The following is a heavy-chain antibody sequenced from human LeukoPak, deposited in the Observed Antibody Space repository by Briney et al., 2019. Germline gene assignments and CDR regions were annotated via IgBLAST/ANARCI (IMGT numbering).Heavy chain of an antibody. V-gene: IGHV3-48*03. Sequence: GGSLRLSCAASGFTFSSYEMNWVRQAPGKGLEWVSYISSSGSTIYYADSVKGRFTISRDNAKNSLYLQMNSLRAESAAVSDFARCRTGIAVAGPMGYGGWGHGAIVT. D-gene: IGHD6-19*01. CDR2: ISSSGSTI. J-gene: IGHJ3*01. CDR3: ARCRTGIAVAGPMGYGG. CDR1: GFTFSSYE.